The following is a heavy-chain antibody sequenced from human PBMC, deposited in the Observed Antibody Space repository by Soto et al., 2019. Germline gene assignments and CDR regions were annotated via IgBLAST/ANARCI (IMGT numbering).Heavy chain of an antibody. D-gene: IGHD3-22*01. CDR3: ARVLKDYYDSSGYLLGNWFDP. J-gene: IGHJ5*02. Sequence: SETLSLTCTVSGGSISSYYWSWIRQPPGKGLVWIGYIYYSGSTNYNPSLKSRVTISVDTSKNQFSLKLSSVTAADTAVYYCARVLKDYYDSSGYLLGNWFDPWGQGTLVTVS. V-gene: IGHV4-59*01. CDR2: IYYSGST. CDR1: GGSISSYY.